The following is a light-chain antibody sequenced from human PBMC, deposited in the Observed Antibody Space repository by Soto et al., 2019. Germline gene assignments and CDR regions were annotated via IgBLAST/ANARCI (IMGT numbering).Light chain of an antibody. CDR3: NSYTSSRSILYV. V-gene: IGLV2-14*01. Sequence: QSALTQPASVSGSPGQSITISCTGTSSDVGGYNYVSWYQHHPVKAPKLMIYDVSNRPSGVSNRFYGSKSDNTASLTISGLQAEDESDYYCNSYTSSRSILYVFGTGTKVTV. CDR1: SSDVGGYNY. J-gene: IGLJ1*01. CDR2: DVS.